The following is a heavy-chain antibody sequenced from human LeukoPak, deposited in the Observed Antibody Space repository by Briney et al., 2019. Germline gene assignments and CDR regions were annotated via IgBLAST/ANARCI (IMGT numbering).Heavy chain of an antibody. CDR1: GGSISSSY. CDR3: ARDRHAGYCSGGRCYPYYFDS. V-gene: IGHV4-59*01. Sequence: PSETLSLTCSVSGGSISSSYWSWIRQSPGEQLEHTGYISSGGGATYNPSLRGRVIISRDTSKNQVSLNLTSVTAADTAVYFCARDRHAGYCSGGRCYPYYFDSWGQGTLVTVSS. J-gene: IGHJ4*02. CDR2: ISSGGGA. D-gene: IGHD2-15*01.